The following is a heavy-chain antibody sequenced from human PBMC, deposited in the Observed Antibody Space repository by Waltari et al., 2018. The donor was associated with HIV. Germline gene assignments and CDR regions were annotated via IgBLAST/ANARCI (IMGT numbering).Heavy chain of an antibody. V-gene: IGHV4-31*03. CDR2: VYYRGST. J-gene: IGHJ2*01. CDR1: GASITRGSYY. CDR3: ARVVYWYFDL. Sequence: QVQLQESGPGLVHPSQTLSLTCTVPGASITRGSYYWAWIRQHPEKGLEWIAFVYYRGSTFSNPSFKSRATVSVDTSKNQFSLKLTSMTAADTAVYYCARVVYWYFDLWGRGTLVTVSS.